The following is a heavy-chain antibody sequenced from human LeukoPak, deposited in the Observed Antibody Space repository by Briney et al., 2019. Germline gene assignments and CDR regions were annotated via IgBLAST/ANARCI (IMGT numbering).Heavy chain of an antibody. Sequence: GGSLRLSCAASGFTFSSYAMSWVRQAPGKGLEWVANIKQDGSEKYYVDSVKGRFTISRDNAKNSLYLQMNSLRAEDTAVYYCAREWQGYSSSRRGYYYYMDVWGKGTTVTVSS. D-gene: IGHD6-6*01. CDR3: AREWQGYSSSRRGYYYYMDV. V-gene: IGHV3-7*01. CDR1: GFTFSSYA. CDR2: IKQDGSEK. J-gene: IGHJ6*03.